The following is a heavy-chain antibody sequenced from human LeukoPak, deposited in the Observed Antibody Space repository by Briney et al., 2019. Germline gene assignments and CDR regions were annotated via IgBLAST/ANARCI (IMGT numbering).Heavy chain of an antibody. CDR2: ISDSVSSS. CDR3: ARDLTYSDVDY. J-gene: IGHJ4*02. V-gene: IGHV3-23*01. Sequence: GSLRLSCVASGFIFSNFAMYWVRQAPGKGLEWVSGISDSVSSSYYADSVKGRFTISRDNSKNTLYLQMNSLRIDDTAVYYCARDLTYSDVDYWGQGTLVTVSS. CDR1: GFIFSNFA. D-gene: IGHD3-9*01.